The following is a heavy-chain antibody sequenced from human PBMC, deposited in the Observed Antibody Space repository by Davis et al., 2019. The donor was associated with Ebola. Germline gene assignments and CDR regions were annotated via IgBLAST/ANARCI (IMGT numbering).Heavy chain of an antibody. Sequence: SGPTLVKPTPTLTLTCTFSGFSLSPSGVGVGWIRQPPGKALEWLALIYWDDDKRFSPSLKSRLTITKDTSKNQVILTMTNMDPVDTATYYCAHRRFLLTVSDAFDIWGQGTLVTVSS. V-gene: IGHV2-5*02. CDR1: GFSLSPSGVG. CDR3: AHRRFLLTVSDAFDI. CDR2: IYWDDDK. J-gene: IGHJ3*02. D-gene: IGHD2/OR15-2a*01.